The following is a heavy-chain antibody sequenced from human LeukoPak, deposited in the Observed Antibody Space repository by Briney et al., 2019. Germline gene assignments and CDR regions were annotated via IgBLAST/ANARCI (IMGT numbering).Heavy chain of an antibody. Sequence: GGSLRLSCAASGFTFSDYYMSWIRQAPGKGLEWVSYISSSGRTIYYADSVKGRFTISRDNSKNTLYLQMNSLRAEDTAVYYCARETSYYDILTGYYPNLYYYYYMDVWGKGTTVTVSS. D-gene: IGHD3-9*01. CDR3: ARETSYYDILTGYYPNLYYYYYMDV. J-gene: IGHJ6*03. CDR2: ISSSGRTI. V-gene: IGHV3-11*04. CDR1: GFTFSDYY.